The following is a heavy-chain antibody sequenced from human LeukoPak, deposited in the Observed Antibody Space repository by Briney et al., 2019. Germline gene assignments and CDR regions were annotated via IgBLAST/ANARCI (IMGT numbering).Heavy chain of an antibody. CDR1: GFTFCSFG. J-gene: IGHJ4*02. V-gene: IGHV3-30*02. D-gene: IGHD4-17*01. CDR3: AKDPSPYGERPSYYFDY. CDR2: IRYDGSNK. Sequence: GGSLRLSCAASGFTFCSFGMHWVRQAPGKGLEGVAFIRYDGSNKYYADSVKGRFTISRDNSKNTLYLQMNSLRAEDTAVYYCAKDPSPYGERPSYYFDYWGQGTLVTVSS.